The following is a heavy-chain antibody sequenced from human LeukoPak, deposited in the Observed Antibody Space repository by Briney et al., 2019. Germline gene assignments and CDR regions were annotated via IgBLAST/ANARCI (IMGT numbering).Heavy chain of an antibody. J-gene: IGHJ5*02. D-gene: IGHD3-16*02. CDR2: IYTSGST. V-gene: IGHV4-4*07. CDR1: GGSISSYY. Sequence: PSETLSLTCTLSGGSISSYYWSWIRQPAGKGLEWIGRIYTSGSTNYNPSLKGRVTMSVDTSKNQFSLKLSSVTAADTAVYYCARDYDYVWGSYRRHAYNWFDPWGQGTLVTVSS. CDR3: ARDYDYVWGSYRRHAYNWFDP.